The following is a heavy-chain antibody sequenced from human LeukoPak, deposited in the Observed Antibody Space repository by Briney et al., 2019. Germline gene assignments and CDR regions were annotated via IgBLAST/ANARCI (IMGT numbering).Heavy chain of an antibody. V-gene: IGHV3-53*04. Sequence: GGSLRLSCAASGFTVSSNYMSWVRQAPGKGLERVSVIYSGGSTYYADSVKGRFTISRHNSKNTLYLQMNSLRAKDTAVYYCAGREAVTDFDYWGQGTLVTVSS. J-gene: IGHJ4*02. CDR1: GFTVSSNY. CDR2: IYSGGST. CDR3: AGREAVTDFDY. D-gene: IGHD4-17*01.